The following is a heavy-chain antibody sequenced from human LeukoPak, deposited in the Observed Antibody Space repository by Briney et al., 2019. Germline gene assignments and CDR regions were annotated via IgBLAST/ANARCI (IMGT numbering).Heavy chain of an antibody. Sequence: SETLSLTCTVSGGSISSSSYYWGWIRQPPGKGLEWIGSIYYSGSTYYNPSLKSRVTISVDTSKNQFSLKLSSVTAADTAVYYCARARRSSSWYLKGPTSRYYFDYWGQGTLVTVSS. D-gene: IGHD6-13*01. V-gene: IGHV4-39*07. CDR2: IYYSGST. J-gene: IGHJ4*02. CDR1: GGSISSSSYY. CDR3: ARARRSSSWYLKGPTSRYYFDY.